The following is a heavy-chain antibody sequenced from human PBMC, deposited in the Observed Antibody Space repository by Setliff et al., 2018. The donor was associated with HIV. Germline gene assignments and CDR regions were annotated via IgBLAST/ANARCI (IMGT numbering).Heavy chain of an antibody. CDR2: IYASGST. Sequence: PSETLSLTCTVSGGSISSHYWSWIRQPPGKGLEWIGRIYASGSTNYNPSLRSRVAISVDTSKNHFSLNLSSVTAADTAVYYCVREGGRITMVRGVPSGGLDVWGQGTTVTAP. D-gene: IGHD3-10*01. J-gene: IGHJ6*02. CDR1: GGSISSHY. CDR3: VREGGRITMVRGVPSGGLDV. V-gene: IGHV4-4*08.